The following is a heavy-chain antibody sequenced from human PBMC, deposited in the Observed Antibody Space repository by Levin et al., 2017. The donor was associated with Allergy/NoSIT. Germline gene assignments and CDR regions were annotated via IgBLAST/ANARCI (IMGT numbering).Heavy chain of an antibody. V-gene: IGHV3-53*01. CDR2: IYSGGST. Sequence: GGSLRLSCAASGFTVSSNYMSWVRQAPGKGLEWVSVIYSGGSTYYADSVKGRFTISRDNSKNTLYLQMNSLRAEDTAVYYCARVSENWGWELDYWGQGTLVTVSS. CDR3: ARVSENWGWELDY. J-gene: IGHJ4*02. D-gene: IGHD7-27*01. CDR1: GFTVSSNY.